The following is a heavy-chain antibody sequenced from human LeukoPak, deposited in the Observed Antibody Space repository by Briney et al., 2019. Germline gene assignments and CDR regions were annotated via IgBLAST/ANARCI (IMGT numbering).Heavy chain of an antibody. D-gene: IGHD3-16*01. Sequence: GGSLRLSCAASGFTFSDYYMSWIRQAPGKGLEWVSYISSSGSTIYYADSVKGRFIISRDNAKNSLYLQMNSLRAEDTAVYYCARDLYDYVWGSPIIGYWGQGTLVTVSS. J-gene: IGHJ4*02. V-gene: IGHV3-11*04. CDR1: GFTFSDYY. CDR3: ARDLYDYVWGSPIIGY. CDR2: ISSSGSTI.